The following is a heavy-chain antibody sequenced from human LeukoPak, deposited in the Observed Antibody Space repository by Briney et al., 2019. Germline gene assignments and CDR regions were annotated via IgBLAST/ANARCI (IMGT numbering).Heavy chain of an antibody. Sequence: SETLSLTCTVSGGSISSGSYYWGWIRQPPGKGLEWIVSIYYSGSTYYNPSLKSRVTISVDTSKHQFSLKLSSVTAADTAVYYCARWRRMGSSPRFDYWGQGTLVTVSS. V-gene: IGHV4-39*07. CDR2: IYYSGST. CDR3: ARWRRMGSSPRFDY. D-gene: IGHD6-6*01. J-gene: IGHJ4*02. CDR1: GGSISSGSYY.